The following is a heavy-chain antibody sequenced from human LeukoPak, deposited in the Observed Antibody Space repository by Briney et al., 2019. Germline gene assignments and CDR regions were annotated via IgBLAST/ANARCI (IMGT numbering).Heavy chain of an antibody. Sequence: KPGASVTVSCRASGYTFSNHDINWVRQAIGQGLEWMGWMNPNTGNTGYAQNFQGRVTMTRDTSISTAYMELSSLTSEDTAVYYCARGHAPSSSPDYWDQGTLVTVSS. CDR2: MNPNTGNT. V-gene: IGHV1-8*02. D-gene: IGHD6-13*01. CDR1: GYTFSNHD. CDR3: ARGHAPSSSPDY. J-gene: IGHJ4*02.